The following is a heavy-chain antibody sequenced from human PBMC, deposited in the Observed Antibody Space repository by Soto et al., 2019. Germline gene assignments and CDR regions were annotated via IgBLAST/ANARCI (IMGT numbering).Heavy chain of an antibody. D-gene: IGHD4-17*01. V-gene: IGHV3-48*01. Sequence: HPGGSLRLSCAASGFTLSSDSINWVGQAPGKGMEWVSYISSSSSTIYYADSVKGRFTISRDNAKNSLYLQMNSLRAEDTAVYYFARDRRTVTIPTDYRGQGTLVTGSS. CDR1: GFTLSSDS. CDR2: ISSSSSTI. J-gene: IGHJ4*02. CDR3: ARDRRTVTIPTDY.